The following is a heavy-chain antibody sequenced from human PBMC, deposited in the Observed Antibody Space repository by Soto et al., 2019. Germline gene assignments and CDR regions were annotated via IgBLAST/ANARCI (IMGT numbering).Heavy chain of an antibody. CDR1: GGTFSSYT. D-gene: IGHD5-12*01. CDR3: ARGRVATIIGTWAWFDP. J-gene: IGHJ5*02. V-gene: IGHV1-69*02. Sequence: QVQLVQSGAEVKKPGSSVKVSCKASGGTFSSYTISWVRQAPGQGLEWMGRIISILGIANYAQKFQGRVTITADKSTSTADMELSSLRSEDTAVYYCARGRVATIIGTWAWFDPWGQGTLVTVSS. CDR2: IISILGIA.